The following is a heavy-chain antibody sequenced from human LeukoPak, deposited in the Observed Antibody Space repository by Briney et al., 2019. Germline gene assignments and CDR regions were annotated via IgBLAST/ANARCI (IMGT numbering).Heavy chain of an antibody. CDR2: ISYDGSNK. J-gene: IGHJ4*02. Sequence: GGSLRLSWAASGFTFSSYGMHWVRQAPGEGLEWVAVISYDGSNKYYADSVKGRFTISRDNSKNTLYLQMNSLRAEDTAVYYCAKDPGSSWYYFDYWGQGTLVTVSS. CDR3: AKDPGSSWYYFDY. CDR1: GFTFSSYG. D-gene: IGHD6-13*01. V-gene: IGHV3-30*18.